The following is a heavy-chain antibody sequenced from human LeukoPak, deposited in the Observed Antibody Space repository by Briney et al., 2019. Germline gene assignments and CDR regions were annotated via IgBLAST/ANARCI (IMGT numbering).Heavy chain of an antibody. CDR3: GRDPNGDYVGAFEF. Sequence: QPGGSLRVSCVASEFTFASYAMTWVRLIPGKKVEWVASIGGSGINTSYADTVRGRFTNTRDNSKNALYLQLNRLRAEDTAVYYWGRDPNGDYVGAFEFWGQGTLVSVSS. V-gene: IGHV3-23*01. CDR2: IGGSGINT. J-gene: IGHJ3*01. CDR1: EFTFASYA. D-gene: IGHD4-17*01.